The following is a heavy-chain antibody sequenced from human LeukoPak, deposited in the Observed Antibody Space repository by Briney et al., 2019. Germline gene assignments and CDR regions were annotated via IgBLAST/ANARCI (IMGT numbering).Heavy chain of an antibody. D-gene: IGHD6-19*01. CDR3: ARLYSSGSTGLV. Sequence: GGSLRLSCAASGFTFSSYAMSWVRQSPGKGLEWVSAISGSGGSTYYADSVKGRFTISRDNSKNTLYLQMNSLRAEDTAVHYCARLYSSGSTGLVWGQGTPVTVSS. V-gene: IGHV3-23*01. CDR1: GFTFSSYA. CDR2: ISGSGGST. J-gene: IGHJ4*02.